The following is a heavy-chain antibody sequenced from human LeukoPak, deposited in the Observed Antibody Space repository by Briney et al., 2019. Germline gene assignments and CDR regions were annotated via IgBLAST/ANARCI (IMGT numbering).Heavy chain of an antibody. J-gene: IGHJ4*02. CDR3: AGAAAAHFDY. D-gene: IGHD6-13*01. CDR2: IYYSGST. CDR1: GGPISSYY. V-gene: IGHV4-59*01. Sequence: SETLSLTCTVSGGPISSYYWSWIRQPPGKGLEWIGYIYYSGSTNYNPSLKSRVPISVDTSKNQFSLKLSSVTAADTAVYYCAGAAAAHFDYWGQGALVTVSS.